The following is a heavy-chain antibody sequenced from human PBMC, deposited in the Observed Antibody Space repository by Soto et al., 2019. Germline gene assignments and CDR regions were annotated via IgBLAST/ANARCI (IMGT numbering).Heavy chain of an antibody. CDR3: ARGIYGDYVLDDY. CDR1: GGSISSGGYY. J-gene: IGHJ4*02. V-gene: IGHV4-31*03. CDR2: IYYSGST. D-gene: IGHD4-17*01. Sequence: SETLSLTCTVSGGSISSGGYYWSWIRQHPGKGLEWIGYIYYSGSTYYNPSLKSRVTISVDTSKNQFSLKLSSVTAADTAVYYCARGIYGDYVLDDYWGQGTLVTVSS.